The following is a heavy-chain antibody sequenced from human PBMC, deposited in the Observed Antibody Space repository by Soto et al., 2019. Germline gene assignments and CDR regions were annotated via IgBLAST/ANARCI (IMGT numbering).Heavy chain of an antibody. J-gene: IGHJ6*02. D-gene: IGHD6-19*01. V-gene: IGHV5-51*01. CDR3: ARHGSGWQYYYYGMDV. CDR2: IYPGDSDT. Sequence: SLQISCPGSGSRFTSYWIGWVRQMQGKGLEWMGIIYPGDSDTRYSPSFHGQVTIPAAKSISTAYLQWSSLKASDTAMYYCARHGSGWQYYYYGMDVWGQGTTVTVSS. CDR1: GSRFTSYW.